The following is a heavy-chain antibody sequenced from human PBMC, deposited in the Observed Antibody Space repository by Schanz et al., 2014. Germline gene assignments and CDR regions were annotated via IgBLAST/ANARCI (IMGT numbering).Heavy chain of an antibody. Sequence: QVHLVQSGAEVKDPGSSVTVSCKPSGGTFVTFFFTWVRQAPGQGPQWMGRISPLLGVANYAQEFQGRLTITADTSTSTAYMELSSLRSEDTAVYYCATCSGGTCHAKPVLDNWGQGTLVTVSS. CDR2: ISPLLGVA. J-gene: IGHJ4*02. CDR1: GGTFVTFF. D-gene: IGHD2-15*01. V-gene: IGHV1-69*04. CDR3: ATCSGGTCHAKPVLDN.